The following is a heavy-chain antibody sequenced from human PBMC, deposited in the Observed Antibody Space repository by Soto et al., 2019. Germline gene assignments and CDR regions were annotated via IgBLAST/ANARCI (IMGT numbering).Heavy chain of an antibody. CDR2: IYWDDDK. CDR3: ARDSSGWYGFDY. CDR1: GFSLGTRGVG. V-gene: IGHV2-5*02. D-gene: IGHD6-19*01. J-gene: IGHJ4*02. Sequence: SGPTLVNPTQTLTLTCTFSGFSLGTRGVGVGWIRQPPGKALEWLALIYWDDDKRYSPSLKSRLTITKDTSKNQVVLTMTNMDPVDSATYYCARDSSGWYGFDYWGQGTLVTVS.